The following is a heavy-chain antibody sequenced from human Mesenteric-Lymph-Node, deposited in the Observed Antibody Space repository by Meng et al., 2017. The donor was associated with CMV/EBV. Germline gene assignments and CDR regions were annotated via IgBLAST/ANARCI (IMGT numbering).Heavy chain of an antibody. CDR1: EFTFSSYS. J-gene: IGHJ3*02. CDR3: ARGGTVTTYLAFDI. V-gene: IGHV3-21*01. D-gene: IGHD4-17*01. Sequence: GESLKISCAASEFTFSSYSMNWVRQAPGKGLEWVSSISSSGVYIYYADSVKGRFTISRDNAKNSLYLQMNSLRAEDTAVYYCARGGTVTTYLAFDIWGQGTMVTVSS. CDR2: ISSSGVYI.